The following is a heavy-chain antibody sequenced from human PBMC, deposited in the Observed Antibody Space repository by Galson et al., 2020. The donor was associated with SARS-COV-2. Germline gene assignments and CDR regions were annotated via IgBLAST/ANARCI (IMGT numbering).Heavy chain of an antibody. CDR1: DQHFASYW. V-gene: IGHV5-10-1*01. Sequence: TGGYLSLSCHVYDQHFASYWLSWVRQMPGKGLEWMGRIDPSDHKAKYSPSFQGDVTISVDKSISTAFLQWSSLKTSDTAMYYCAVDLRVGVDIGGQATMVTVFS. D-gene: IGHD2-15*01. J-gene: IGHJ3*02. CDR2: IDPSDHKA. CDR3: AVDLRVGVDI.